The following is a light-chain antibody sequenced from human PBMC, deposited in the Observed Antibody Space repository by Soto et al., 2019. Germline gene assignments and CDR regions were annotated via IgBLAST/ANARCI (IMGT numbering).Light chain of an antibody. CDR1: NIGSKS. Sequence: SYELTQPPSVSVAPGQTARITCGGSNIGSKSVHWYQQKPGQAPVLVVYDDSYRPSGIPERFSGSNSGNTATLTISRVEAGDEADYYCQVWDSSSDHRVFGGGTQLTVL. J-gene: IGLJ2*01. CDR3: QVWDSSSDHRV. CDR2: DDS. V-gene: IGLV3-21*02.